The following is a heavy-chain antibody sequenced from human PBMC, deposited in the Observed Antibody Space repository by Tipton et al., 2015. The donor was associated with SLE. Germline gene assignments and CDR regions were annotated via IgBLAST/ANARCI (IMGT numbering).Heavy chain of an antibody. CDR1: GGSISSGSYY. CDR3: ARDQRTVAGRGYFDS. CDR2: IYTSGST. V-gene: IGHV4-61*02. D-gene: IGHD6-19*01. J-gene: IGHJ4*02. Sequence: TLSLTCTVSGGSISSGSYYWSWIRQPAGKGLEWIGRIYTSGSTSYNPSLKSRVTISVNTSKNQFSLKLSFVTAADTAVYYCARDQRTVAGRGYFDSWRQGTLVTVSS.